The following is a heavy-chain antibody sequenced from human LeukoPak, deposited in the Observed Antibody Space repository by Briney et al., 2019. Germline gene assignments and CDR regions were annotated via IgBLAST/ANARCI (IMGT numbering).Heavy chain of an antibody. CDR3: ARGGDRYSSGWYRGFQFDY. D-gene: IGHD6-19*01. Sequence: PSETLSLTCTVSGGSISSYYGSWIRQPPGKGLEWIGYIYYSGSTNYNPSLKSRVTISVDTSKNQFSLKLSSVTAADTAVYYCARGGDRYSSGWYRGFQFDYWGQGTLVTVSS. V-gene: IGHV4-59*01. J-gene: IGHJ4*02. CDR1: GGSISSYY. CDR2: IYYSGST.